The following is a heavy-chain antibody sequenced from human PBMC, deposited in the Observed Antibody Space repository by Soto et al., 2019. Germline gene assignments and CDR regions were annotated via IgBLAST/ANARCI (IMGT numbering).Heavy chain of an antibody. Sequence: PVSSAVEEGTSSGHGWSWISKKTEKGLEWVGEINHSGSTNYNPSLKSRVTISVDTSKNQFSLKLSSVTAADTAVYYFAIGLYCSSTSCYTLFAFWVQGTLVTVSS. CDR1: EGTSSGHG. CDR2: INHSGST. CDR3: AIGLYCSSTSCYTLFAF. J-gene: IGHJ4*02. D-gene: IGHD2-2*02. V-gene: IGHV4-34*01.